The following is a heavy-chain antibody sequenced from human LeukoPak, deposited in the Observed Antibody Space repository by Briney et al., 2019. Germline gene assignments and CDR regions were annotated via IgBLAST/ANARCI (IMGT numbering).Heavy chain of an antibody. D-gene: IGHD3-10*01. J-gene: IGHJ3*01. CDR1: GFTFSSYS. CDR3: ARGGALLWFGALVAFDV. CDR2: ISSSSSYI. V-gene: IGHV3-21*01. Sequence: GGSLRLSCAASGFTFSSYSMNWVRQAPGKGLEWVSSISSSSSYIYYADSVKGRFTISRDNAKNSLYLQMNSLRAEDTAVYYCARGGALLWFGALVAFDVWGQGTMVTASS.